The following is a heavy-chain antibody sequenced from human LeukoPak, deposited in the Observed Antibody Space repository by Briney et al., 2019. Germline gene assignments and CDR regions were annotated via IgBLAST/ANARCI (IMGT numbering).Heavy chain of an antibody. V-gene: IGHV3-11*01. Sequence: GGSLRLSCAASGFTFSDYYMSWIRQAPGEGLGWVSYISSSGSTIYYAVSVKGRFTISRDNAKNSLYLQMNSLRAEDTAVYYCARDPSYCSSASCLGDAFDIWGQGTMVTVSS. CDR3: ARDPSYCSSASCLGDAFDI. CDR1: GFTFSDYY. D-gene: IGHD2-2*01. J-gene: IGHJ3*02. CDR2: ISSSGSTI.